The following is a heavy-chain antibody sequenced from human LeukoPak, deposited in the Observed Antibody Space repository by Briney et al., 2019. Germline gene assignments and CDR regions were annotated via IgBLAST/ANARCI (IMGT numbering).Heavy chain of an antibody. V-gene: IGHV4-61*08. J-gene: IGHJ5*02. CDR1: GGSISSGGYS. CDR3: ARGITIFGVVMTENWFDP. CDR2: IYYSGST. D-gene: IGHD3-3*01. Sequence: SETLSLTCAVSGGSISSGGYSWSWIRQPPGKGLEWIGYIYYSGSTNYNPSLKSRVTISVDTSKNQFSLKLSSVTAADTAVYYCARGITIFGVVMTENWFDPWGQGTLVTVSS.